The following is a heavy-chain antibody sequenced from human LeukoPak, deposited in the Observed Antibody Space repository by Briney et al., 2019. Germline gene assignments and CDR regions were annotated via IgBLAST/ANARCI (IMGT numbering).Heavy chain of an antibody. CDR3: AVSSGYRFDY. D-gene: IGHD3-22*01. Sequence: PSETLSLTCAVYGESFSGYYWSWIRQPPGKGLEWIGEINHSGSTNYNPSLKSRVTISVDTSKNQFSLKLSSVTAADTAVYYCAVSSGYRFDYWGQGTLVTVSS. CDR1: GESFSGYY. J-gene: IGHJ4*02. V-gene: IGHV4-34*01. CDR2: INHSGST.